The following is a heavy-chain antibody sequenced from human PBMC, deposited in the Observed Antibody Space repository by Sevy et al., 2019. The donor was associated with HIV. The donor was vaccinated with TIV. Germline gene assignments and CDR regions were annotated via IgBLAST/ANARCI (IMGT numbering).Heavy chain of an antibody. CDR3: ARDLSGGSGFLVGDFDY. D-gene: IGHD3-22*01. Sequence: GGSLRLSCAASGFTFSSYSMNWVRQAPGKGLEWVSSISSSSSYIYYADSVKGRFTISRDNAKNSLYLQMNSLRAEDTAVYYCARDLSGGSGFLVGDFDYWGQGTLVTVSS. V-gene: IGHV3-21*01. J-gene: IGHJ4*02. CDR2: ISSSSSYI. CDR1: GFTFSSYS.